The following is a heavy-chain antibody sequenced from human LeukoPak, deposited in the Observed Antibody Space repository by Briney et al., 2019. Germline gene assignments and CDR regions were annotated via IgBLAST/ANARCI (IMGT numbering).Heavy chain of an antibody. V-gene: IGHV3-9*03. CDR1: GFTFSSYW. CDR3: AKAGGSRYYNDAFDI. D-gene: IGHD6-19*01. Sequence: GGSLRLSCAASGFTFSSYWLHWVRQAPGKGLEWVSGITWNSDRKGYADSVKGRFTISRDNAKNSLYLQMSSLRAEDMALYYCAKAGGSRYYNDAFDIWGQGTMVTVSS. J-gene: IGHJ3*02. CDR2: ITWNSDRK.